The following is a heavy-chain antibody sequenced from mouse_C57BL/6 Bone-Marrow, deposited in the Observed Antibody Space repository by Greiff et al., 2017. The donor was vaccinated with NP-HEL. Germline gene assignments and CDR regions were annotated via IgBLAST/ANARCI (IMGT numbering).Heavy chain of an antibody. V-gene: IGHV5-6*01. Sequence: EVQLQESGGALVKPGGSLKLSCAASGFTFSGYGMSWFRRTPDKRLGGVATISSGGSYTYYPDSGKGRFTISRDNAKNTLYLQMSSLKSEDTAMYYCARRGWRFAYWGQGTLVTVSA. CDR2: ISSGGSYT. CDR3: ARRGWRFAY. J-gene: IGHJ3*01. CDR1: GFTFSGYG. D-gene: IGHD2-3*01.